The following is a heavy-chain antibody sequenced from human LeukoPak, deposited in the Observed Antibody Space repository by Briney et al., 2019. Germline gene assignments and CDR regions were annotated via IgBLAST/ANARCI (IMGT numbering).Heavy chain of an antibody. CDR2: IIPIFGTA. CDR1: GGTFSSYA. D-gene: IGHD6-19*01. J-gene: IGHJ4*02. CDR3: ARDRSSGWSY. V-gene: IGHV1-69*05. Sequence: SVTVSCKASGGTFSSYAISWVRQAPGQGLEWMGGIIPIFGTANYAQKFQGRVTITTDESTSTAYMELSSLRSEDTAVYYCARDRSSGWSYWGQGTLVTVSS.